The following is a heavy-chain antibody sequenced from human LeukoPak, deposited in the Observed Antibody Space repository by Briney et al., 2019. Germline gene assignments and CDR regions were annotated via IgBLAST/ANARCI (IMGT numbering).Heavy chain of an antibody. CDR3: ARGNFWSGYYPLYYYYYYGMDV. CDR2: MNPNSGNT. J-gene: IGHJ6*02. V-gene: IGHV1-8*02. D-gene: IGHD3-3*01. Sequence: ASVKVSCTASGYTFTGYYMHWVRQAPGQGLEWMGWMNPNSGNTGYAQKFQGRVTMTRNTSISTAYMELSSLRSEDTAVYYCARGNFWSGYYPLYYYYYYGMDVWGQGTTVTVSS. CDR1: GYTFTGYY.